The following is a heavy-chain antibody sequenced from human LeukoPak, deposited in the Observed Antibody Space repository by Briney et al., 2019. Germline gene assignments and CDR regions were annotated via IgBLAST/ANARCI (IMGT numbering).Heavy chain of an antibody. D-gene: IGHD3-10*01. CDR1: GFTFSCYA. CDR3: ARSYSYGAGTYHFDC. CDR2: ISASGGST. Sequence: GGSLRLSCAASGFTFSCYAMSWVRQAPGKGLEWVSSISASGGSTYYADSVKGRFTISRDNSKNTLYLQMNSLRADDTAVYYCARSYSYGAGTYHFDCWGQGTLVPVSS. J-gene: IGHJ4*02. V-gene: IGHV3-23*01.